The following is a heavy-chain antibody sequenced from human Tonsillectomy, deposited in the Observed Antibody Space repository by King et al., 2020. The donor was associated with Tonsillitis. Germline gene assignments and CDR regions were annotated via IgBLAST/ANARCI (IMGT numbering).Heavy chain of an antibody. CDR1: GFSLSTIGMC. D-gene: IGHD1-26*01. Sequence: TLKESGPALVKATQTLTLTCTFSGFSLSTIGMCVSWIRQPPGKALEWLALIDWNDEKYYTTSMKTRLTISKDNSKNQVFLTMTNMDPVDTATYYCARSIGVSRFDPWGQGTLVTVAS. V-gene: IGHV2-70*01. CDR2: IDWNDEK. J-gene: IGHJ5*02. CDR3: ARSIGVSRFDP.